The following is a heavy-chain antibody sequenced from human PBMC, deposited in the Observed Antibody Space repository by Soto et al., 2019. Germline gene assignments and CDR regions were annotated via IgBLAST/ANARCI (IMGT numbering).Heavy chain of an antibody. Sequence: QVQLQQSGPGLVKSSETLSLTCTVSGGSISSYYWSWIRQPPGKGLEWIGYMYYGGRTNYNPSLKSRVTILVDTSKMQVSLKLSSVTAADTAVYFCARGTPSPLIVRSSRGPWFDPWGQGTLVTVSS. D-gene: IGHD2-15*01. CDR1: GGSISSYY. J-gene: IGHJ5*02. CDR2: MYYGGRT. V-gene: IGHV4-59*08. CDR3: ARGTPSPLIVRSSRGPWFDP.